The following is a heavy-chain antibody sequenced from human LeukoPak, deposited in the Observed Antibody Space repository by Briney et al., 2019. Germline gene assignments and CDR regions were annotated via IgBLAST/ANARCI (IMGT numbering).Heavy chain of an antibody. CDR1: GYTFTGYY. V-gene: IGHV1-2*02. J-gene: IGHJ5*02. D-gene: IGHD2-8*01. CDR2: INPNSGCT. Sequence: GASVKVSCMASGYTFTGYYMHWVRQAPGQGLEWMGWINPNSGCTNYAQKFQGRVTKTRDTSISTAYMELSRLRSDDTAVYYCARDKGYCTNGVCLGSNWFDPWGQGTLVSVPS. CDR3: ARDKGYCTNGVCLGSNWFDP.